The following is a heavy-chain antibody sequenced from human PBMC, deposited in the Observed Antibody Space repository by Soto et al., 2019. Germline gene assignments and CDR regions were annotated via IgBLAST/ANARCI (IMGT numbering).Heavy chain of an antibody. V-gene: IGHV3-15*01. CDR2: IKSKTDGGTT. D-gene: IGHD3-22*01. J-gene: IGHJ4*02. CDR1: GFTFSNAW. Sequence: NPGGSLRLSCAASGFTFSNAWMSWVRQAPGKGLEWVGRIKSKTDGGTTDYAAPVKGRFTISRDDSKNTLYLQMNSLKTEDTAVYYCTTDFDYDSSGYYYRLFDYWGQGTLVTVSS. CDR3: TTDFDYDSSGYYYRLFDY.